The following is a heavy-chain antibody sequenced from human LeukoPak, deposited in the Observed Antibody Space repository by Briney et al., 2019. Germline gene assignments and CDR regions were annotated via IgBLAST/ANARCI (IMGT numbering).Heavy chain of an antibody. CDR3: AKVGRETVAGTYY. CDR1: GFTFSSYA. D-gene: IGHD6-19*01. J-gene: IGHJ4*02. Sequence: GGSLRLSCAASGFTFSSYAMSWVRQAPGKGLEWVSAISGSGGSTYYADCVKGRFTISRDNSKNTLYLQMNSLRAEDTAVYYCAKVGRETVAGTYYWGQGTLVTVSS. V-gene: IGHV3-23*01. CDR2: ISGSGGST.